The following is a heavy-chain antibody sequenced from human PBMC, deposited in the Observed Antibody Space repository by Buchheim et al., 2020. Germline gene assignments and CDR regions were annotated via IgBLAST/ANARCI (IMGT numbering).Heavy chain of an antibody. CDR3: AKARSGIAAAGSNY. CDR2: IVGSGDSA. D-gene: IGHD6-13*01. Sequence: EVQLLESGGGLVQPGGSLRLSCAVSGFTFSNYAMSWVRQAPGKGLEWVSVIVGSGDSAYYADSVKGRFTLSRDNSENTVHLQMNSLRAEDTAVYYCAKARSGIAAAGSNYWGQGTL. CDR1: GFTFSNYA. V-gene: IGHV3-23*01. J-gene: IGHJ4*02.